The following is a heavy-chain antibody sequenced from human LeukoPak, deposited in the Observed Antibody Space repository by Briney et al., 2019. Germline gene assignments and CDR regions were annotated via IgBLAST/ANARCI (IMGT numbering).Heavy chain of an antibody. V-gene: IGHV4-59*01. D-gene: IGHD1-26*01. CDR1: GGSISSYY. J-gene: IGHJ4*02. CDR3: ARGVYSGSYYSRQYAYYFDY. Sequence: SETLSLTCTVSGGSISSYYWSWIRQPPGKGLEWIGHIYYSGSTSYNPSLKSRVTISVDTSKNQFSLKLSSVTAADTAVYYCARGVYSGSYYSRQYAYYFDYWGQGTLVTVSS. CDR2: IYYSGST.